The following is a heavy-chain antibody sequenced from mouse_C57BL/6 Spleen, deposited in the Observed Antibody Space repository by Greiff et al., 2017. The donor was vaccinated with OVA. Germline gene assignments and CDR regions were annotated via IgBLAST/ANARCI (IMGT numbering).Heavy chain of an antibody. Sequence: EVKVIESGGGLVKPGGSLKLSCAASGFTFSSYAMSWVRQTPEKRLEWVATISDGGSYTYYPDNVKGRFTISRDNAKNNLYLQMSHLKSEDTAMYYCARRDYRGDYFDYWGQGTTLTVSS. CDR2: ISDGGSYT. CDR3: ARRDYRGDYFDY. CDR1: GFTFSSYA. D-gene: IGHD2-14*01. J-gene: IGHJ2*01. V-gene: IGHV5-4*03.